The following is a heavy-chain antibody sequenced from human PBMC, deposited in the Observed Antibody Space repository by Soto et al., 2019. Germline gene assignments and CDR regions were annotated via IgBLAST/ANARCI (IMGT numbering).Heavy chain of an antibody. D-gene: IGHD1-7*01. J-gene: IGHJ4*02. CDR1: GFTFSSYA. CDR2: ISYDGRNK. Sequence: GGSLRLSCAASGFTFSSYAMHWVRQAPGKGLEWVAVISYDGRNKYYADAVKGRVTISRDNSKNTLYLQMNSLRAEDTAVYYCASIRYNWNFIDYWGQGTLVTVSS. CDR3: ASIRYNWNFIDY. V-gene: IGHV3-30*04.